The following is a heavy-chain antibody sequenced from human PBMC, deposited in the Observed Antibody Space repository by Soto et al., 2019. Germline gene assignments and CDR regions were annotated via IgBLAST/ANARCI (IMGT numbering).Heavy chain of an antibody. CDR2: IYYSGIT. Sequence: QVQLQESGPGLVKPSQTLSLTCTVSGGSIRSGDYYWSWIRQPPGKGLEWIGYIYYSGITYYNPSLRSPVTISVDTSKNQFSLKLTYVTAADTAVYYCARVSGSYYEFDYWGQGTLVTVSS. J-gene: IGHJ4*02. V-gene: IGHV4-30-4*01. CDR3: ARVSGSYYEFDY. CDR1: GGSIRSGDYY. D-gene: IGHD1-26*01.